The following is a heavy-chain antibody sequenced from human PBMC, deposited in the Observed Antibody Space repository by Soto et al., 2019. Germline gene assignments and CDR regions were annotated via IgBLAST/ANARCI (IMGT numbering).Heavy chain of an antibody. V-gene: IGHV3-21*01. Sequence: GGSLRLSCAASGFTFSSYSMNWVRQAPGKGLEWVSSISSSSSYIYYADSVKGRFTISRDNAKNSLYLQMNSLRAEDTAVYYCFARNYDILTGYYKARWPWGQGTLVTVSS. CDR1: GFTFSSYS. CDR2: ISSSSSYI. D-gene: IGHD3-9*01. J-gene: IGHJ5*02. CDR3: FARNYDILTGYYKARWP.